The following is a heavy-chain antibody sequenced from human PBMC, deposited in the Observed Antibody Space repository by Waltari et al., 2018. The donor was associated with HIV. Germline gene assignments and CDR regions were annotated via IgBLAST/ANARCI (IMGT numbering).Heavy chain of an antibody. CDR2: ISSSSSYI. CDR3: ATLVSSGWYYFDY. J-gene: IGHJ4*02. Sequence: EVQLVESGGGLVKPGGSLSLSCAASGFTCSSYSMNWVRQAPGKGLEWVSSISSSSSYIYYADSVKGRFTISRDNAKNSLYLQMNSLRAEDTAVYYCATLVSSGWYYFDYWGQGTLVTVSS. V-gene: IGHV3-21*01. CDR1: GFTCSSYS. D-gene: IGHD6-19*01.